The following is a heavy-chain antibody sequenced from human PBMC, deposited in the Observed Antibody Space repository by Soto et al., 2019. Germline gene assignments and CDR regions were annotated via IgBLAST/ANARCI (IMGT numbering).Heavy chain of an antibody. V-gene: IGHV4-31*03. D-gene: IGHD2-15*01. CDR1: GGSISSGGYY. Sequence: ASETLSLTCSVSGGSISSGGYYWSWIRQHPGKGLEWIGYIYYSGSTYYNPSLKSRVTISVDTSKNQFSLKLSSVTAADTAVYYCARDNRGGSPPRAFDIWGQGTMVTVSS. J-gene: IGHJ3*02. CDR2: IYYSGST. CDR3: ARDNRGGSPPRAFDI.